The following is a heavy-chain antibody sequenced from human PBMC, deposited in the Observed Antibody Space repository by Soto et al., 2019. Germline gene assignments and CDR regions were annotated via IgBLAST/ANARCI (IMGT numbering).Heavy chain of an antibody. CDR3: AKNQGVELVPLATVDWFDP. D-gene: IGHD1-26*01. J-gene: IGHJ5*02. Sequence: LRLSCAASGFKSVDYAMGWVRQAPGKGLEWVAAISGTGARTFYDDSVKGRFTISRDNSRSTLYLQMNSLRAEDTAVYHCAKNQGVELVPLATVDWFDPWGQGSVVTVSS. CDR2: ISGTGART. CDR1: GFKSVDYA. V-gene: IGHV3-23*01.